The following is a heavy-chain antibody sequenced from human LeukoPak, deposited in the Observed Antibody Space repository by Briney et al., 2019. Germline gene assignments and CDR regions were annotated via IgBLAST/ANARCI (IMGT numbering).Heavy chain of an antibody. D-gene: IGHD1-14*01. CDR1: AHTFITYG. V-gene: IGHV1-18*01. Sequence: GASVKVSCKASAHTFITYGISWVRQAPGQGLEWMGWINPYNGDTNYAQKLQGRVTMTTDTSTSTAYMELRSLRSDDTAVYYCARVMHWYKVMAGGRGMDVWGQGTTVTVSS. CDR3: ARVMHWYKVMAGGRGMDV. CDR2: INPYNGDT. J-gene: IGHJ6*02.